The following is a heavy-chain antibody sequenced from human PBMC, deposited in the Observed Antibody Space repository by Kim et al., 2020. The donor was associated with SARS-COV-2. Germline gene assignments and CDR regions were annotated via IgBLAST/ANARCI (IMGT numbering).Heavy chain of an antibody. CDR2: IYYSGTT. CDR3: ARAFNSHGHSAFDF. V-gene: IGHV4-39*01. J-gene: IGHJ3*01. CDR1: GGSISSSCYY. D-gene: IGHD5-18*01. Sequence: SETLSLTCTVSGGSISSSCYYWGWIRQPPGKGLEWIGSIYYSGTTYYNPSLESRIAISVDTSKNQFFLQLSPVPATDTAVYYCARAFNSHGHSAFDFWGRGTMVTVSS.